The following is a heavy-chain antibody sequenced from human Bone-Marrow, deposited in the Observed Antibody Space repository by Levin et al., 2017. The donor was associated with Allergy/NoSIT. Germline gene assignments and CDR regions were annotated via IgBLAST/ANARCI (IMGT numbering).Heavy chain of an antibody. CDR2: LYSNGDT. D-gene: IGHD5-18*01. V-gene: IGHV3-53*01. J-gene: IGHJ2*01. Sequence: RPGGSLRLSCAASGFSVSSKYMSWVRQAPGKGLEWVSILYSNGDTYYADSVKGRFTVSRDNSKNTLYLQMNSLRTEDTAVYYCARDFHSTTMASYWYFDLWGRGTLVTVSS. CDR3: ARDFHSTTMASYWYFDL. CDR1: GFSVSSKY.